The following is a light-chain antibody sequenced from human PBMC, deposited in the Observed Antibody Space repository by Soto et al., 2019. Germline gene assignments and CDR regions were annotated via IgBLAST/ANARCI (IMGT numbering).Light chain of an antibody. CDR2: RDS. J-gene: IGLJ3*02. CDR1: NIGSKN. Sequence: SYELTQPLSVSVALGQTARITCGGNNIGSKNVHWYQQKPGQAPVLVIYRDSKRPSGIPERFSASNSGNTATLTITRAQAGYEGDYYCQVWDSSTARVFGGGTKLTVL. CDR3: QVWDSSTARV. V-gene: IGLV3-9*01.